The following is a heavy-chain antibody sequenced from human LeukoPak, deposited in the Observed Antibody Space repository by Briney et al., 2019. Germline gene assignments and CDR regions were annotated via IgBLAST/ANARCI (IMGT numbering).Heavy chain of an antibody. D-gene: IGHD6-6*01. J-gene: IGHJ4*02. CDR3: AREENPEQLAGELFDY. V-gene: IGHV4-39*01. CDR2: IHYSGNT. Sequence: SETLSLTCTVSGGSTSSSNYYWGWIRQPPGKGLEWIGGIHYSGNTYYNPSLKSRVTISIDTSKNQFSLKLSSVTAADTAVYYCAREENPEQLAGELFDYWGQGTLVTVSS. CDR1: GGSTSSSNYY.